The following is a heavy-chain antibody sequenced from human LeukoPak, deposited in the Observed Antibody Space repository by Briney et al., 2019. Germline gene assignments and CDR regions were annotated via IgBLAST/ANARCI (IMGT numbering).Heavy chain of an antibody. D-gene: IGHD1-26*01. V-gene: IGHV1-24*01. Sequence: GASVKVSCKVSGYTLSELLMEWVRQTPAKGLEWMGGFDSESGGTIYAQNFQGRVTMTEDSSTDTAYMELSSLTSEDSAVYYCAGRMAAVGATLPQFWGQGILVTVSA. CDR1: GYTLSELL. CDR3: AGRMAAVGATLPQF. CDR2: FDSESGGT. J-gene: IGHJ4*02.